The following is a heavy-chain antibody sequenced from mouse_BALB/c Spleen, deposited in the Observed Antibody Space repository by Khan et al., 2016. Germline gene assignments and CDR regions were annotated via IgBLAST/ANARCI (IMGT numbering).Heavy chain of an antibody. CDR2: IDPYNGGT. J-gene: IGHJ3*01. CDR1: GYSFTDYN. Sequence: EVQLVESGPELMKPGASVKVSCKASGYSFTDYNMYWVKQSHGKSLEWIGYIDPYNGGTGYNQKFKGKATLNVDKSSSTAFMHLNSLTSEDSGVYYCARKEYETIWFAYWGQGTLVTVSA. V-gene: IGHV1S135*01. D-gene: IGHD2-14*01. CDR3: ARKEYETIWFAY.